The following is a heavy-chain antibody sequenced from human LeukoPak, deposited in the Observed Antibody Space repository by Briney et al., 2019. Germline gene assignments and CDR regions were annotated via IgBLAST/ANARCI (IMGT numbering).Heavy chain of an antibody. V-gene: IGHV3-30*03. CDR3: ASRTNFLWAAYFDY. CDR1: GFTFSSYG. D-gene: IGHD2/OR15-2a*01. CDR2: ISYDGSNK. Sequence: GRSLRLSCAASGFTFSSYGMHWVRQAPGKGLEWVAVISYDGSNKYYADSVKGRFTISRDNSKNTLYLQMNSLRAEDTAVYYCASRTNFLWAAYFDYWGQGTPVTVSS. J-gene: IGHJ4*02.